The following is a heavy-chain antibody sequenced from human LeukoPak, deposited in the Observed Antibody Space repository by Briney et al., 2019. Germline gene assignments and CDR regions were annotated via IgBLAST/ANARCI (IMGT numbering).Heavy chain of an antibody. V-gene: IGHV3-73*01. Sequence: GGSLRLSCAASGFTFSGSAMHWVRQASGKGREGVGRIRSKANSYATAYAASVKGRFTISRDDSKNTAYLQMNSLKTEDTAVYYCTRPSAGGLDYWGQGTLVTVSS. CDR2: IRSKANSYAT. CDR1: GFTFSGSA. D-gene: IGHD3-16*01. J-gene: IGHJ4*02. CDR3: TRPSAGGLDY.